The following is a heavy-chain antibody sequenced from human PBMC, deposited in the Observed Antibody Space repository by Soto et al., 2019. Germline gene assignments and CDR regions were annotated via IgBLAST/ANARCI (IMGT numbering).Heavy chain of an antibody. CDR1: GCSISSYY. V-gene: IGHV4-59*08. Sequence: ETLSLTCTVSGCSISSYYWSWIRQPPGKGLEWIGYIYYSGSTNYNPSLKSRITINPDISNNQVSLHLNSVTPDDTAVYYCVRLIGNSWLDSWGQGTLVTVSS. CDR3: VRLIGNSWLDS. CDR2: IYYSGST. J-gene: IGHJ5*01.